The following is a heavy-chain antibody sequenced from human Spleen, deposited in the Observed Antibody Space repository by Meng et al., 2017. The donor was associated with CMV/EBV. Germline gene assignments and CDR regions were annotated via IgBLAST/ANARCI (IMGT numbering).Heavy chain of an antibody. CDR1: GFTFSSYA. CDR2: ISGSGGST. V-gene: IGHV3-23*01. CDR3: AKRGGRTAFDI. D-gene: IGHD3-16*01. Sequence: GESLKISCAASGFTFSSYAMTWVRQAPGKGLEWVSAISGSGGSTYYADSVKGRFTISRDNSKNTLYLQMNSLRAEDTAVYYCAKRGGRTAFDIWAKGQWSPSPQ. J-gene: IGHJ3*02.